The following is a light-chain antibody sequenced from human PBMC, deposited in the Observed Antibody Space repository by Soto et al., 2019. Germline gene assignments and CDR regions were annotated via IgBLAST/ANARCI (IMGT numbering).Light chain of an antibody. CDR3: QQRSSWPLLT. Sequence: EIVLTQSPATLSLSPGERATLSCRASQSVSNYLAWFQQTPGQAPRLLIYDASNRATGIPARFSGSGSGTDFTLNISSLEPEDFAVYYCQQRSSWPLLTFGGGTKVEI. J-gene: IGKJ4*01. CDR1: QSVSNY. CDR2: DAS. V-gene: IGKV3-11*01.